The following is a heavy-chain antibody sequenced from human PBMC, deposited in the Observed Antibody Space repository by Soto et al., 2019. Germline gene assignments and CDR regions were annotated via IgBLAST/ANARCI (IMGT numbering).Heavy chain of an antibody. Sequence: QVQLQESGPGLVKPSQTLSLTCTVSGGSISSGGYYWSWIRQHPGKGLEWIGYIYYSGSTYYNPSLKSRVTLSVDTSKNPFSLKLSSGTAADTAVYYCASYYQRDHPRLYWYFDLWGRGTLVTVSS. V-gene: IGHV4-31*03. CDR3: ASYYQRDHPRLYWYFDL. CDR1: GGSISSGGYY. CDR2: IYYSGST. D-gene: IGHD3-22*01. J-gene: IGHJ2*01.